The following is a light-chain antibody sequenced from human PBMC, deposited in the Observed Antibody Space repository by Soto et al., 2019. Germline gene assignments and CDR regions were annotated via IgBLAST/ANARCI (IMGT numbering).Light chain of an antibody. Sequence: QSVLTQPPSASGTPGQRVTISCSGSSSNIGSNAVNWYQQLPGTAPKLLIYSNNQRPSGVPDRFSGSKSGTSASLAISGLQPEDEADYYCAAWDDSLNGWVFGGGTKVTVL. V-gene: IGLV1-44*01. CDR3: AAWDDSLNGWV. CDR2: SNN. CDR1: SSNIGSNA. J-gene: IGLJ3*02.